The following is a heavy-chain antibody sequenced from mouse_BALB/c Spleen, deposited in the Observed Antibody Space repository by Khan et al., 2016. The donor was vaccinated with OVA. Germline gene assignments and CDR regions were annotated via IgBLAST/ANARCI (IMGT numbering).Heavy chain of an antibody. J-gene: IGHJ3*01. CDR3: ARHNYGPFAY. CDR2: INSDGDYT. CDR1: GFTFSTFA. D-gene: IGHD1-1*01. Sequence: EVELVESGGGLVKPGGSLKLSCIASGFTFSTFAMSWVRQTPEKRLEWVATINSDGDYTYYPDSVKGRFTISRDSAKNTLSLQMSRLRSEDTAMYYCARHNYGPFAYWGQGTLVTVSA. V-gene: IGHV5-9-3*01.